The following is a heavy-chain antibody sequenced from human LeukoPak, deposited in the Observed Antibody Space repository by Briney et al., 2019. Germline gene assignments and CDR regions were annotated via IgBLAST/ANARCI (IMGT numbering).Heavy chain of an antibody. CDR1: GFTFSSYA. CDR3: AREGSGWYGGGYCFDY. Sequence: GGSLRLSCAASGFTFSSYAMHWVRQAPGKGLEWVAVISYDGSNKYYADSVKGRFTISRDNSKNTLYLQMNSLRAEDTAVYYCAREGSGWYGGGYCFDYWGQGTLVTVSS. V-gene: IGHV3-30-3*01. D-gene: IGHD6-19*01. CDR2: ISYDGSNK. J-gene: IGHJ4*02.